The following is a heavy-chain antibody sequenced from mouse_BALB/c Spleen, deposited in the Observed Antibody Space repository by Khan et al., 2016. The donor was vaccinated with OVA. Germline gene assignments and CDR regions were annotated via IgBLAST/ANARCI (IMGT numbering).Heavy chain of an antibody. Sequence: EVELVESGGGLVQPGGSLKLSCAASGFTFSSYCMSWVRQTPDKRLELVATLNSNGGSTYYPASLQGRFTISRDNAKNTLYLQMSSLKSEDTAMYYCARMARTINWGQGTTLTVSS. J-gene: IGHJ2*01. CDR2: LNSNGGST. CDR3: ARMARTIN. V-gene: IGHV5-6-3*01. CDR1: GFTFSSYC.